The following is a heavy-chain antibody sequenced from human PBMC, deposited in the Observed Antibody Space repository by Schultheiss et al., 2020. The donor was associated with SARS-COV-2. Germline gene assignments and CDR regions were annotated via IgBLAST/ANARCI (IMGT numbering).Heavy chain of an antibody. D-gene: IGHD1-7*01. CDR2: ISYDGSNK. Sequence: GGSLRLSCAASGFTFSSYAMHWVRQAPGKGLEWVAVISYDGSNKYYADSVKGRFTISRDNSKNTLYLQMNSLRAEDTAVYYCARMSIRRRYNWNYNGMDVWGQGTTVTVSS. V-gene: IGHV3-30*14. J-gene: IGHJ6*02. CDR3: ARMSIRRRYNWNYNGMDV. CDR1: GFTFSSYA.